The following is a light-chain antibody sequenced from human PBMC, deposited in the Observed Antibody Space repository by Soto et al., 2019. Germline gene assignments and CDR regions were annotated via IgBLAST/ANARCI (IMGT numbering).Light chain of an antibody. CDR1: QDISNY. V-gene: IGKV1-33*01. J-gene: IGKJ2*01. Sequence: DIQMTQSPFSLSASVGDRVTITCQASQDISNYLNWYQQKPGKAPKLLIYDASNLETGVPSRFSGSGSGTDFTFTISSLQPEDTATYYCQQYDNLPYTFGQGTKLEIK. CDR2: DAS. CDR3: QQYDNLPYT.